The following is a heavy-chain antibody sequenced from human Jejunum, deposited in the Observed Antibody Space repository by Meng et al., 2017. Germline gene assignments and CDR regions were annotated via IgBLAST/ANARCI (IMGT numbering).Heavy chain of an antibody. V-gene: IGHV4-31*03. J-gene: IGHJ4*02. CDR1: GASISVGGYY. CDR2: IYHSGPA. Sequence: HLQASGPGLVQPAEPLSLTCIVSGASISVGGYYWNWVRQLPGKGLEWLGYIYHSGPAYYNPSLKSRLSMSVDTSKNQFSLKLTSVTATDTAVYYCARVLRDWGQGTLVTVSS. CDR3: ARVLRD.